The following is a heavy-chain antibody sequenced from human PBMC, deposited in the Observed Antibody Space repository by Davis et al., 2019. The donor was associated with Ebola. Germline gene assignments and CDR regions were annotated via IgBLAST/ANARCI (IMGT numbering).Heavy chain of an antibody. V-gene: IGHV4-59*01. Sequence: MPSETLSLTCTVSGGSISSYYRSWIRQPPGKGLEWIGYIYYSGSTNYNPSLKSRVTISVDTSKNQFSLKLSSVTAADTAVYYCARDRRTIFGAAYYFDYWGQGTLVTVSS. D-gene: IGHD3-3*01. J-gene: IGHJ4*02. CDR1: GGSISSYY. CDR3: ARDRRTIFGAAYYFDY. CDR2: IYYSGST.